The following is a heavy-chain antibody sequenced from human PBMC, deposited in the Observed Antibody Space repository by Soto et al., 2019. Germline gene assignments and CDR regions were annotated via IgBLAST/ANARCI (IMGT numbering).Heavy chain of an antibody. D-gene: IGHD2-15*01. CDR3: ARAFEGSCSGGSCYYYGMDF. Sequence: EVQLVESGGGLVKPGGSLRLSCAASEFTFSSYNMNWVRQAPGKGLEWVSSISSRSIYIYYAGSVKGRFTISRDNAKNSLFLQMNGLRAEDTAVYYCARAFEGSCSGGSCYYYGMDFWGQGTTVTVSS. CDR1: EFTFSSYN. J-gene: IGHJ6*02. V-gene: IGHV3-21*01. CDR2: ISSRSIYI.